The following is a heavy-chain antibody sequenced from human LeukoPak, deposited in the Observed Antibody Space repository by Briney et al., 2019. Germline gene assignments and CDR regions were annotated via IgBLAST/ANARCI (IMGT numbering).Heavy chain of an antibody. V-gene: IGHV3-23*01. CDR3: AKDSAATVRYNWFDP. J-gene: IGHJ5*02. CDR2: ISGSGGST. Sequence: SGGSLRLSCAASGFTFSSYAMTWVRQAPGKGLEWVSAISGSGGSTYYADFVKGRFTIFRDNSKNTLYLQMNSLRAEDTAVYYCAKDSAATVRYNWFDPWGQGTLVTVSS. D-gene: IGHD2-15*01. CDR1: GFTFSSYA.